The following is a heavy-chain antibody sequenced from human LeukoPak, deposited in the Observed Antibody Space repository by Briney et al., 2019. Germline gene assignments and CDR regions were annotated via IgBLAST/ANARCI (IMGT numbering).Heavy chain of an antibody. Sequence: GASVKVSCKVSGYTFTDYYMHWVQQAPGKGLEWMGLVDPEDGETIYAEKFQGGVTITADTSTDTAYMELSSLRSEDTAVYYCATVGPTVVTLGVDFDYWGQGTLVTVSS. J-gene: IGHJ4*02. CDR1: GYTFTDYY. D-gene: IGHD4-23*01. CDR2: VDPEDGET. CDR3: ATVGPTVVTLGVDFDY. V-gene: IGHV1-69-2*01.